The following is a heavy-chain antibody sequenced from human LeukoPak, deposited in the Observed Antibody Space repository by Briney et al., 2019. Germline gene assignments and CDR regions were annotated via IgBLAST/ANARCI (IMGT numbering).Heavy chain of an antibody. J-gene: IGHJ5*02. Sequence: GESLKISCQGSGYSFTSYWIGWVRQVPGKGLEWMGIIYPGDSDTRYSPSFQGQVTISADKSISTAYLQWSSLKASDTAMYYCARQFYGSTSPNWFDPWGQGTLVTVSS. D-gene: IGHD2-2*01. CDR1: GYSFTSYW. CDR2: IYPGDSDT. V-gene: IGHV5-51*01. CDR3: ARQFYGSTSPNWFDP.